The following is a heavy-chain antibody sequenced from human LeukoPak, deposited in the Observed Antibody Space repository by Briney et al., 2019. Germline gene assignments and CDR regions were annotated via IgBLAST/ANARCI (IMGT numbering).Heavy chain of an antibody. D-gene: IGHD2-2*01. CDR1: GGSISSYY. Sequence: PSETLSLTCTVSGGSISSYYWSWIRQPAGKGLEWIGRIYTSGSTNYNPSLKSRVTMSVDTSKNQFSLKLSSVTAADTAVYYCARDRFVPAADDAFDSGGQGTMVTVSA. J-gene: IGHJ3*02. V-gene: IGHV4-4*07. CDR3: ARDRFVPAADDAFDS. CDR2: IYTSGST.